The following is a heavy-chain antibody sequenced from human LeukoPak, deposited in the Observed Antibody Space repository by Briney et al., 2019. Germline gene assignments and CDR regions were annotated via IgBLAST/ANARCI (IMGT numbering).Heavy chain of an antibody. CDR2: IRYDGSNK. Sequence: GGSLRLSCAASGFTFSNYGMHWVRQAPGKGLEWVAFIRYDGSNKYYADSVKGRFTISRDNSKNTLYLQMNSLRAEDTAVYYCAKPQGYCSSTSCTIAHWGQGTLVTVSS. CDR3: AKPQGYCSSTSCTIAH. D-gene: IGHD2-2*01. CDR1: GFTFSNYG. V-gene: IGHV3-30*02. J-gene: IGHJ4*02.